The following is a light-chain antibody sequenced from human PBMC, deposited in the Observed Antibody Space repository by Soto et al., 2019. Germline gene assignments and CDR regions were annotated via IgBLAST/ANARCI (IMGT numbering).Light chain of an antibody. CDR3: SSYAGSNNPL. CDR2: EVS. Sequence: QSALTQPPSASGSPGQSVTISCTGTSSDVGGYNYVSWYQQHPGKAPKLMIYEVSKRPSGVPDRFSGSKSGNTASLTVSGLQAEDEADYYCSSYAGSNNPLFGTGTQLTVL. J-gene: IGLJ1*01. V-gene: IGLV2-8*01. CDR1: SSDVGGYNY.